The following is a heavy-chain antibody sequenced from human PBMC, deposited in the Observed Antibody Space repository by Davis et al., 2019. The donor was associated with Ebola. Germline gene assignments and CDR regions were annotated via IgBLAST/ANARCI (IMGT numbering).Heavy chain of an antibody. CDR2: IGAYNGNT. V-gene: IGHV1-18*01. CDR3: ARSITMVQVYGWFDP. D-gene: IGHD3-10*01. J-gene: IGHJ5*02. Sequence: ASVKVSCKASGYTFTSYGISWVRQAPGQGLEWMGWIGAYNGNTNYAQKLQGRVTMTTDTSTSTAYMELRSLRSDDTAVYYCARSITMVQVYGWFDPWGQGTLVTVSS. CDR1: GYTFTSYG.